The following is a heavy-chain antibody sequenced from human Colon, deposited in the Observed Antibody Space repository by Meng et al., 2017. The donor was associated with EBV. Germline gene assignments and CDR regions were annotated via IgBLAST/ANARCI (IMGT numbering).Heavy chain of an antibody. CDR3: VISSHN. CDR2: IYYRGST. V-gene: IGHV4-39*07. D-gene: IGHD3-3*02. Sequence: QLLLQEPCPGLVKPSETRSLTCTFSGGSITSTSSYWGWVRQPPGKGLEWIGSIYYRGSTNYNPSLKSRISMSVDMSKNQFSLKVNSVTAADTAIYYCVISSHNWGQGTLVTVSS. J-gene: IGHJ4*02. CDR1: GGSITSTSSY.